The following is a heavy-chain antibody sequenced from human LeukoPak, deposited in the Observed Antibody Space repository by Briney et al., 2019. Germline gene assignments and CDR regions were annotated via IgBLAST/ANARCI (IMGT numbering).Heavy chain of an antibody. D-gene: IGHD2-21*02. J-gene: IGHJ4*02. Sequence: GGSLRLSCAASGFNFANHAMSWVRQTPGKGLEWVSAISGGGDITYYADSVTGRFTISRDNSKDTLFLQMHSLRPGDTAVYYCVREDTPATANYWGQGTLVAISS. CDR3: VREDTPATANY. V-gene: IGHV3-23*01. CDR1: GFNFANHA. CDR2: ISGGGDIT.